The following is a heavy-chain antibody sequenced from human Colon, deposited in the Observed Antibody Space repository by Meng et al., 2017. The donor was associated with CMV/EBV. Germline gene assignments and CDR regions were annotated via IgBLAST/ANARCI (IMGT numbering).Heavy chain of an antibody. Sequence: QVQLVQCGAEVKGPGASVLVSCRSSGYTFTSYGINWVRQAPGQGLEWMGWISGSTGYTNRAQKFQGRVTMTTDTSTSTAYLALTSLTSNDTAVYYCVRGRPNWSGVLDYWGQGTLVTVSS. CDR2: ISGSTGYT. CDR3: VRGRPNWSGVLDY. V-gene: IGHV1-18*01. D-gene: IGHD1-1*01. CDR1: GYTFTSYG. J-gene: IGHJ4*02.